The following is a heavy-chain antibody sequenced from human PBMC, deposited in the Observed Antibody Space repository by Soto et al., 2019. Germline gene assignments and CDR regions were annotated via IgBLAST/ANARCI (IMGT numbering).Heavy chain of an antibody. D-gene: IGHD4-17*01. J-gene: IGHJ2*01. CDR2: IYSGGST. CDR1: GFTVSSNY. V-gene: IGHV3-53*04. Sequence: EVQLVESGGGLVQPGGSLRLSCAASGFTVSSNYMSWVRQAPGKGLEWVSVIYSGGSTYYAASVKSRFTISRHNSKNTLYLKMKRLRAEDTAVYYCASAYALPGSFDLWGRGTLVTVSS. CDR3: ASAYALPGSFDL.